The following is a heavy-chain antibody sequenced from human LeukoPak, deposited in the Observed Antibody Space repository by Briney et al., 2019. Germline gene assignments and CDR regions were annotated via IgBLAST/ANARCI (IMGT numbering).Heavy chain of an antibody. D-gene: IGHD2-21*01. CDR2: IDPSDSYT. V-gene: IGHV5-10-1*01. Sequence: GESLRISCRGSGYSITSYWISWVRQMPGKGLEWMGRIDPSDSYTNYSPSFQGHVTISADKSISTAYLQWSSLKASDTAMYYCASDWSYAFDIWGQGTMVTVSS. CDR3: ASDWSYAFDI. J-gene: IGHJ3*02. CDR1: GYSITSYW.